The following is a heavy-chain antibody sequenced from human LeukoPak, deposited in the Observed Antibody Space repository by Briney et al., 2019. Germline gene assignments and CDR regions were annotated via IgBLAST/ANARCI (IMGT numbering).Heavy chain of an antibody. J-gene: IGHJ6*03. V-gene: IGHV4-38-2*02. CDR2: VYHNGET. D-gene: IGHD1-26*01. CDR1: GYSISTNYY. CDR3: VTPRSWELSDMAV. Sequence: SETLSLTCTVSGYSISTNYYWAWIRQSPGTALEWIGSVYHNGETYYNPSLKSRVIISVDTSKNEFSLRLTSVTAAVTAVYYCVTPRSWELSDMAVWGKGTTVIVSS.